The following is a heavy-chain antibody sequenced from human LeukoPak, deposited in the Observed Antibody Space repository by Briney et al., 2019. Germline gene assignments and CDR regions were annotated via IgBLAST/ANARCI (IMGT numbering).Heavy chain of an antibody. CDR2: INHSGST. V-gene: IGHV4-34*01. J-gene: IGHJ6*03. D-gene: IGHD3-10*01. CDR1: GGSFSGYY. CDR3: ARSKLWFGARSYYYYYMDV. Sequence: SETLSLTCAVYGGSFSGYYWSWIRQPPGKGLEWIGEINHSGSTNYNPSLKRRVTISVDTSKNQFSLKLSSVTAADTAVYYCARSKLWFGARSYYYYYMDVWGKGTMVTISS.